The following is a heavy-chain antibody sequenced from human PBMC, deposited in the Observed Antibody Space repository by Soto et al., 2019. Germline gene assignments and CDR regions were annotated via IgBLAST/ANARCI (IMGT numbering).Heavy chain of an antibody. CDR2: VYHNGRT. Sequence: QVQLQESGPGLVKPSETLSLTCTVSGGSFKSGSYSWSWIRQPPGKGLEWIGYVYHNGRTSYNPYLKSRVSISMDTSKNQFSLNLDSVTAADPAVYFCARDFAYFDSWGQGTLVTVSS. J-gene: IGHJ4*02. D-gene: IGHD3-3*01. CDR3: ARDFAYFDS. V-gene: IGHV4-61*01. CDR1: GGSFKSGSYS.